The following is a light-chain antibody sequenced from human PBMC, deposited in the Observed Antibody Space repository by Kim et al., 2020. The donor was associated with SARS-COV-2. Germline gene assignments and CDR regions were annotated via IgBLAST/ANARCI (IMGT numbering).Light chain of an antibody. Sequence: IVMTQSPATLSMSPGERATLFCRASQSVSSNLAWFQQKPGQAPRLLIYAASIRATGIPARFSGSGSETEFTLTISSLQSEDFAVYYWQHYNNWPHDTFGQGTKLE. CDR1: QSVSSN. V-gene: IGKV3D-15*01. J-gene: IGKJ2*01. CDR2: AAS. CDR3: QHYNNWPHDT.